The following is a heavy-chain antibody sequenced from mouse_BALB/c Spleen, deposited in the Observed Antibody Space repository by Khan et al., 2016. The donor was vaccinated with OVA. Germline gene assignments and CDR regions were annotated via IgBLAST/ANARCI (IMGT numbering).Heavy chain of an antibody. D-gene: IGHD1-1*01. CDR3: ARAGTTVVAYWYFDV. CDR1: GYSITSGYS. Sequence: EVQLQESGPDLVKPSQSLSLTCTVTGYSITSGYSWHWIRQFPGNKLEWMGHIYYSGNTNYNPSLKSRISITRDTSKNQFFLQLNSVTTEDTATYYCARAGTTVVAYWYFDVWGAGTTVTVSS. J-gene: IGHJ1*01. CDR2: IYYSGNT. V-gene: IGHV3-1*02.